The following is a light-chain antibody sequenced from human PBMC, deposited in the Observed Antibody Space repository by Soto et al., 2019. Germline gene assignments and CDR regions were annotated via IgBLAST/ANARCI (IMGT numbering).Light chain of an antibody. V-gene: IGLV2-8*01. CDR3: SSFGGSDKV. CDR1: SGDIGSYNR. J-gene: IGLJ2*01. CDR2: DVS. Sequence: QSVLTHPASVSWSPGHSITISCTGTSGDIGSYNRVSWYQQHPGKAPKLIIYDVSRRPSGVPDRFSGSKSGNTASLTVSGLRAEDEADYYCSSFGGSDKVFGGGTKVTVL.